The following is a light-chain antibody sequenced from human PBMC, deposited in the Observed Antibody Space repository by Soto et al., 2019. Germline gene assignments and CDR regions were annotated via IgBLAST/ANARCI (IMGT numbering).Light chain of an antibody. CDR2: LNSDGSH. CDR1: SGRNNYA. V-gene: IGLV4-69*01. Sequence: QLVLTQSPSASASLGASVKLTCTLSSGRNNYAIAWHQQQPGKGPRYLMKLNSDGSHIKGDDIPDRFSGSSSGAERYLTISDLQSEDEAVYYWQTWATDIRRQFGGGTKLTVL. CDR3: QTWATDIRRQ. J-gene: IGLJ3*02.